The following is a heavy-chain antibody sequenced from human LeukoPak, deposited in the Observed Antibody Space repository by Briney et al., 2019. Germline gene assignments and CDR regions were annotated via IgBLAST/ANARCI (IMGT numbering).Heavy chain of an antibody. CDR2: IKQDGSEK. CDR3: TTSFGTSSDFDY. D-gene: IGHD3-16*01. V-gene: IGHV3-7*01. J-gene: IGHJ4*02. CDR1: GVAIRNSW. Sequence: GGSLRLSCVASGVAIRNSWMSWVRRAPGKGLEWVANIKQDGSEKYYVDSVKGRFTISRDNAKNSLYLQMNSLRAEDTAVYHCTTSFGTSSDFDYWGQGTLVTVSS.